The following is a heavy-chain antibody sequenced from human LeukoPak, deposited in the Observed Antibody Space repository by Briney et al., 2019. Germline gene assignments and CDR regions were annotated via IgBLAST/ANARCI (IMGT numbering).Heavy chain of an antibody. V-gene: IGHV1-46*01. CDR1: GFNFSGHY. CDR3: ARGPGTVVTLWVYRFDY. Sequence: GASVKVSCKATGFNFSGHYMHWVRQAPGQGLEWMGIINPSGGSTSYAQKFQGRVTMTRDTSTSTVYMELSSLRSEDTAVYYCARGPGTVVTLWVYRFDYWGQGTLVTVSS. J-gene: IGHJ4*02. CDR2: INPSGGST. D-gene: IGHD2-21*02.